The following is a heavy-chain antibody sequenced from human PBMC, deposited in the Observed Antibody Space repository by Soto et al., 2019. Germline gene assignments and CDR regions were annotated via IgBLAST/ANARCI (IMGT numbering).Heavy chain of an antibody. D-gene: IGHD4-17*01. CDR3: AIERIAYGDYTFDY. J-gene: IGHJ4*02. CDR2: MNPNSGNT. Sequence: KXSCKASVYTFTSYDITWVRQATGQGLEWMGWMNPNSGNTGYAQKFQGRVTMTRNTSISTAYMELSSLRSEDTAVYYCAIERIAYGDYTFDYWGQGTLVTVSS. V-gene: IGHV1-8*01. CDR1: VYTFTSYD.